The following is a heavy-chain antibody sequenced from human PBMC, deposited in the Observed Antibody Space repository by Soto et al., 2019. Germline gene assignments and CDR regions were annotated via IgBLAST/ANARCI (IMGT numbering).Heavy chain of an antibody. CDR1: GGSISSYY. J-gene: IGHJ5*02. D-gene: IGHD3-10*01. V-gene: IGHV4-59*01. Sequence: SETLSLTCTVSGGSISSYYWSWIRQPPGKGLEWIGYIYYSGSTNYNPSLKGRVTISVDTSKNQFSLKLSSVTAADTAVYYCARGIRITMVRGVIAEFDPWGQGTLVTVSS. CDR2: IYYSGST. CDR3: ARGIRITMVRGVIAEFDP.